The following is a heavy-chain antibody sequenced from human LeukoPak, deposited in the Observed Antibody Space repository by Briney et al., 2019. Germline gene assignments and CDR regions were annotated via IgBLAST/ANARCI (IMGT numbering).Heavy chain of an antibody. CDR3: ASDYGDS. J-gene: IGHJ4*02. Sequence: GGSLRLSCAASGFTFSSYAMSWVRQAPGKGLEWVANIKQDGSEKYYVDSVKGRFTISRDNAKNSLYLQMNSLRAEDTAVYYCASDYGDSWGQGTLVTVSS. CDR2: IKQDGSEK. V-gene: IGHV3-7*01. D-gene: IGHD4-17*01. CDR1: GFTFSSYA.